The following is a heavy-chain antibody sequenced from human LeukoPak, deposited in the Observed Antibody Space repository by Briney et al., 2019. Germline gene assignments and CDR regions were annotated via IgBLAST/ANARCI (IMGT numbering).Heavy chain of an antibody. J-gene: IGHJ6*02. V-gene: IGHV1-8*01. CDR1: GYTFTSYD. D-gene: IGHD2-2*01. Sequence: GASVKVSCKASGYTFTSYDINWVRQATGQGLEWMGWMNPNSGNTGYAQKFQGRVTMTRNTSISTAYMELSSLRSEDTAVYYCAREVLGYCSSTSCIKNYYYYYGMDVWGQGTTVTVSS. CDR3: AREVLGYCSSTSCIKNYYYYYGMDV. CDR2: MNPNSGNT.